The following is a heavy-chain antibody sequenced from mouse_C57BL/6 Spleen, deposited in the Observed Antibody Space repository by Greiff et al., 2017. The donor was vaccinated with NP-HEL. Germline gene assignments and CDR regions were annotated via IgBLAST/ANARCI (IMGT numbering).Heavy chain of an antibody. Sequence: QVQLKQPGAELVKPGASVKMSCKASGYTFTSYWITWVKQRPGQGLEWIGDIYPGSGSTNYNEKFKSKATLTVDTSSSTAYMQLSSLTSEDSAVYYCARWDYGSSYDYAMDYWGQGTSVTVSS. CDR3: ARWDYGSSYDYAMDY. CDR2: IYPGSGST. J-gene: IGHJ4*01. D-gene: IGHD1-1*01. CDR1: GYTFTSYW. V-gene: IGHV1-55*01.